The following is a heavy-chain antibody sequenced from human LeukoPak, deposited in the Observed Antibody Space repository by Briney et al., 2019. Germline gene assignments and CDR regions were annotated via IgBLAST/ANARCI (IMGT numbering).Heavy chain of an antibody. V-gene: IGHV3-48*01. J-gene: IGHJ4*02. CDR3: VRDNPRCCGVIPANIDDF. D-gene: IGHD2-15*01. Sequence: PGGSLRLSCEASGFIFSRDSMNWVRQAPGKGLEWISYISHDGGIRFYADSVRGRFTISRDNAKNSLYLQMHSLRAEDTAVYYCVRDNPRCCGVIPANIDDFWGQGTLVTVSS. CDR2: ISHDGGIR. CDR1: GFIFSRDS.